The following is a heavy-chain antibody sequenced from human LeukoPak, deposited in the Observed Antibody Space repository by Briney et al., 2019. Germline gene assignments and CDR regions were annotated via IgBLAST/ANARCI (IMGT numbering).Heavy chain of an antibody. D-gene: IGHD3-22*01. J-gene: IGHJ6*02. CDR1: GFTFSRYD. CDR2: ISTVGDT. V-gene: IGHV3-13*01. Sequence: GGSLRLSCAASGFTFSRYDMHWVRQVTGKGLEWVSAISTVGDTYYPGSVKGRFTVSRENAKNSLYLQMNSLSAGDTAVYYCARDISGGYDGLDVWGQGTTVTVSS. CDR3: ARDISGGYDGLDV.